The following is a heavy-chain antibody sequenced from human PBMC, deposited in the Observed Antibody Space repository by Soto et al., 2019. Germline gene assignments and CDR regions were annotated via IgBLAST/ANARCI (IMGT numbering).Heavy chain of an antibody. V-gene: IGHV1-69*02. CDR1: GGTFSSYT. CDR3: AIPWADYGGNSGMDY. D-gene: IGHD4-17*01. Sequence: QVQLVQSGAEVKKPGSSVKVSCKASGGTFSSYTISWVRQAPGQGLEWMGRIIPILGIANYAQKFQGRVTITADKSTSTAYMELSSLRSEDTAVYYCAIPWADYGGNSGMDYWGQGTLVTVSS. CDR2: IIPILGIA. J-gene: IGHJ4*02.